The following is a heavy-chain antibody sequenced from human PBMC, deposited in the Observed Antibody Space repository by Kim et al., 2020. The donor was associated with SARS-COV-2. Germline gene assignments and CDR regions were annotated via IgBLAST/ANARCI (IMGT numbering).Heavy chain of an antibody. CDR3: AKDGSGYYDFWSGYYQGGAWYFDL. J-gene: IGHJ2*01. CDR2: ISGSGGST. D-gene: IGHD3-3*01. CDR1: GFTFSSYA. V-gene: IGHV3-23*01. Sequence: GGPLRLSCAASGFTFSSYAMSWVRQAPGKGLEWVSAISGSGGSTYYADSVKGRFTISRDNSKNTLYLQMNSLRAEDTAVYYCAKDGSGYYDFWSGYYQGGAWYFDLWGRGTLVTVSS.